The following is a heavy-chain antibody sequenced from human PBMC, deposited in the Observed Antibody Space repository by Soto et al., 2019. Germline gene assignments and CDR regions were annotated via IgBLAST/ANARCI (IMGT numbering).Heavy chain of an antibody. CDR3: ARHVSSFGGAYHMSPFDY. Sequence: PLQTKSLGCNVAGVYISSRGGCWGWISQPPGKGLEWIGSIYFSRSTYYKPSLKSRVTISVDTSKNQFSLKLSSVTAADTAVYYCARHVSSFGGAYHMSPFDYWGQGTLVPVSS. D-gene: IGHD3-16*01. J-gene: IGHJ4*02. CDR1: GVYISSRGGC. CDR2: IYFSRST. V-gene: IGHV4-39*01.